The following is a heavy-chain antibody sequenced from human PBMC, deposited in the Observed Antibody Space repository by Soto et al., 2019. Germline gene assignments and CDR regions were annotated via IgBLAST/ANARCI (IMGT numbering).Heavy chain of an antibody. CDR1: GFTFSNYA. CDR3: ARDNYGSERPTGMDV. Sequence: GGSLRLSCAASGFTFSNYAMSLVRQAPGKGLEWVSVIYSGGSTYYADSVKGRFTISRDNSKNTLYLQMNSLRAEDTAVYYCARDNYGSERPTGMDVWGQGTTVTVSS. J-gene: IGHJ6*02. D-gene: IGHD3-10*01. V-gene: IGHV3-66*01. CDR2: IYSGGST.